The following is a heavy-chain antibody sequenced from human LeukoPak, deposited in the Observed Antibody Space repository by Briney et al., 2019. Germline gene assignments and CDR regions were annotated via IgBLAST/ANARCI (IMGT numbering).Heavy chain of an antibody. CDR1: GFTFSSYA. CDR2: ISSNGGST. Sequence: GGSLRLSCSASGFTFSSYAMHWVRQAPGTGLEYVSAISSNGGSTYYADSVKGRFTISRDNAKNSLYLQMNSLRAEDTAVYYCARILSMNSYWGQGTLVAVSS. CDR3: ARILSMNSY. D-gene: IGHD3-9*01. J-gene: IGHJ4*02. V-gene: IGHV3-64*04.